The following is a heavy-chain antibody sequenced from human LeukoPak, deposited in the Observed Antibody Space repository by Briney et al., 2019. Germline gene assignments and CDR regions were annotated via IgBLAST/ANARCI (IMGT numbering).Heavy chain of an antibody. J-gene: IGHJ4*02. CDR1: GGSISSGDYY. CDR2: IYYSGST. Sequence: SETLSLTCTVSGGSISSGDYYWSWIRQPPGKGLEWIGYIYYSGSTYYNPSLKSRVTISVDTSKNQFSLKLSSATAADTAVYYCARRYCSGGSCYSSFDYWGQGSLVTVSS. V-gene: IGHV4-30-4*01. D-gene: IGHD2-15*01. CDR3: ARRYCSGGSCYSSFDY.